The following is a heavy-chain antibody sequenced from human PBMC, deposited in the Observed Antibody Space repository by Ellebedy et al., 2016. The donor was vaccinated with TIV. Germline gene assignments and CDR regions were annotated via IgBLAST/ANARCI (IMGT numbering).Heavy chain of an antibody. V-gene: IGHV3-7*04. J-gene: IGHJ4*02. D-gene: IGHD2-15*01. CDR1: GFTFSTSW. CDR3: ARGISSSPGIDS. Sequence: GGSLRLSXAASGFTFSTSWMNWVRQTPGKGLEWVANINQDGSENFYLDSVKGRFTVSRDNVKNSLYLQMSSLRAEDTAVYYCARGISSSPGIDSWGQGTLVTVSS. CDR2: INQDGSEN.